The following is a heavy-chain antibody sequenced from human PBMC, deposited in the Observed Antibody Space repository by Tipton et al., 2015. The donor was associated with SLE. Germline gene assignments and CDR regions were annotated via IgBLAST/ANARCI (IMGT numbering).Heavy chain of an antibody. Sequence: SLRLSCAASGFTFSNYGMHWVRQAPGKGLEWVAVIWYDGSNKYYADSVKGRFTISRDNSKNTLYLQMNSLRPEDTAVYYCARAQYYYDSSGYHKGDYFDYWGQGTLVTVSS. CDR2: IWYDGSNK. CDR1: GFTFSNYG. J-gene: IGHJ4*02. D-gene: IGHD3-22*01. V-gene: IGHV3-33*08. CDR3: ARAQYYYDSSGYHKGDYFDY.